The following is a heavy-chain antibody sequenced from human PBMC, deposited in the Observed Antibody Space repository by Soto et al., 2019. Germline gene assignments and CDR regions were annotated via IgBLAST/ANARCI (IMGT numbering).Heavy chain of an antibody. J-gene: IGHJ4*02. Sequence: ASVKVSCKASGGTFSSYAISWVRQAPGQGLEWMGGIIPIFGTANYAQKFQGRVTITADESTSTAYMELSSLRSEDTAVYYCARGVGLVPAATASVTYYFDYWGQGTLVTVSS. CDR3: ARGVGLVPAATASVTYYFDY. CDR1: GGTFSSYA. CDR2: IIPIFGTA. V-gene: IGHV1-69*13. D-gene: IGHD2-2*01.